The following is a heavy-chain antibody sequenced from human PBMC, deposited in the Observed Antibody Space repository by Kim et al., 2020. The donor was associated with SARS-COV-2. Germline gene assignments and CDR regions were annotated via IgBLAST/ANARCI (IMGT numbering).Heavy chain of an antibody. V-gene: IGHV5-10-1*01. CDR2: IDPSDSYT. CDR1: GYSFTSYW. D-gene: IGHD2-2*01. J-gene: IGHJ4*02. CDR3: ARRYCSSTSCYGRGIAAAGTDY. Sequence: GASLKISCKGSGYSFTSYWISWVRQMPGKGLEWMGRIDPSDSYTNYSPSFQGHVTISADKSISTAYLQWSSLKASDTAMYYCARRYCSSTSCYGRGIAAAGTDYWGQGTLVTVSS.